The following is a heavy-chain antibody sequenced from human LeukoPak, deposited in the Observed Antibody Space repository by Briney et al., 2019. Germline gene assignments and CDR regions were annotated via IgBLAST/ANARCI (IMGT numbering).Heavy chain of an antibody. CDR1: GGSISSYY. V-gene: IGHV4-59*12. CDR2: IYYSGST. Sequence: SETLSLTCTVSGGSISSYYWSWIRQPPGKGLEWIGYIYYSGSTNYNPSLKSRVTISVDTSKNQFSLKLSSVTAADTAVYYCARDPLTGYFSFDYWGQGTLVTVSS. J-gene: IGHJ4*02. CDR3: ARDPLTGYFSFDY. D-gene: IGHD3-9*01.